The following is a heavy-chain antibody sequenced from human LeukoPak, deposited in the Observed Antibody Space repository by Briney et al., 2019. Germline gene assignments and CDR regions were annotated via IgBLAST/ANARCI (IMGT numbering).Heavy chain of an antibody. CDR2: ISSSSSYI. D-gene: IGHD1-26*01. Sequence: GGSLRLSCAASGFTFSSYSMNWVRQAPGKGLEWVSSISSSSSYIYYADSVKGRFTISRDNSKNTLYLQMNSLRAEDTAVYYCARGSTVGAGDYWGQGTLVTVSS. CDR3: ARGSTVGAGDY. V-gene: IGHV3-21*01. J-gene: IGHJ4*02. CDR1: GFTFSSYS.